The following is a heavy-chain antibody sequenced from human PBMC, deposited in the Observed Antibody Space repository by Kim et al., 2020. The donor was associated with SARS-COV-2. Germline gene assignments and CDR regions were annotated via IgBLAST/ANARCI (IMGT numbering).Heavy chain of an antibody. J-gene: IGHJ4*02. CDR3: ARDLWFGELVGYFDY. D-gene: IGHD3-10*01. CDR1: GGSFSGYY. CDR2: INHSGST. V-gene: IGHV4-34*01. Sequence: SETLSLTCAVYGGSFSGYYWSWIRQPPGKGLEWIGEINHSGSTNYNPSLKSRVTISVDTSKNQFSLKLSSVTAADTAVYYCARDLWFGELVGYFDYWGQGTLVTVSS.